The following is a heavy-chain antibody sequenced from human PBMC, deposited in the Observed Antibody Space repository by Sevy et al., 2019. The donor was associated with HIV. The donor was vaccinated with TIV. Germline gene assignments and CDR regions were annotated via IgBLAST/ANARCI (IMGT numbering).Heavy chain of an antibody. Sequence: GGSLRLSCAASGFTISSYSMNWVRQAPGKGLEWVSYISSSSTIYYADSVKGRFTISRDNAKNSLYLQMNSLRDEDTAVYYCARDISMGGRWLQLSADPNLDYWGQGTLVTVSS. J-gene: IGHJ4*02. D-gene: IGHD5-12*01. V-gene: IGHV3-48*02. CDR3: ARDISMGGRWLQLSADPNLDY. CDR1: GFTISSYS. CDR2: ISSSSTI.